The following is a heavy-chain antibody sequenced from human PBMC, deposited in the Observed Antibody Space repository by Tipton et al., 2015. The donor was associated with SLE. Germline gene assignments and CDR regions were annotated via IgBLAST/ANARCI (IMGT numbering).Heavy chain of an antibody. CDR2: IYYSGST. CDR3: ARPPQRDYGGNLHWYFDL. J-gene: IGHJ2*01. Sequence: TLSLTCTVSGGSISSSSYYWGWIRQPPGKGLEWIGSIYYSGSTYYNPSLKSRVTISVDTSKNQFSLKLSSVTAADTAVYYCARPPQRDYGGNLHWYFDLWGRGTLVTVSS. V-gene: IGHV4-39*01. D-gene: IGHD4-23*01. CDR1: GGSISSSSYY.